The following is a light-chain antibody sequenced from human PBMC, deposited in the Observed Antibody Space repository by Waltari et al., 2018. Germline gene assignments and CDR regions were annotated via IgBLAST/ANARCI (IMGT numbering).Light chain of an antibody. J-gene: IGLJ3*02. CDR1: NNNVGYEG. CDR2: RNN. CDR3: SAWDRSLGAWV. Sequence: QAGLTQPPSVSKGLRQTATLTCTGDNNNVGYEGATWLQQHQGHPPKLLFNRNNKRPSGISEICSASRSGSTASLTITGLQTEDEADYYCSAWDRSLGAWVFGGGTKLTVL. V-gene: IGLV10-54*04.